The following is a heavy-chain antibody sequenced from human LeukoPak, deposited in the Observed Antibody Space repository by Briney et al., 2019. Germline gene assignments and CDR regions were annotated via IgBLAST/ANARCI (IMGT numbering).Heavy chain of an antibody. Sequence: SETLSLTCTVSGGSISSHYWTWIRQPAGTGLEYIGRIYPSGSTNYNPSLKGRVTMAIDTSKNQFSLRLNSVTAADTAVYYCARAYDFWSVLDYWGQGTLVTVSS. J-gene: IGHJ4*02. V-gene: IGHV4-4*07. CDR3: ARAYDFWSVLDY. CDR2: IYPSGST. D-gene: IGHD3-3*01. CDR1: GGSISSHY.